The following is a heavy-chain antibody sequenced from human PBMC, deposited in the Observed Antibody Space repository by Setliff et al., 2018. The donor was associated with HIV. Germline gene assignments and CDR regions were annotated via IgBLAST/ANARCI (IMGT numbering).Heavy chain of an antibody. D-gene: IGHD4-17*01. CDR3: ARHKNGAYSLDS. V-gene: IGHV5-10-1*01. Sequence: PGASLKISCKASGYKFTGYWINWVRKMPGKGLEWMGRIDPSDSYVDYSPSFQGHVTLSIDKSVSSAHLQWSSLKASDTAMYYCARHKNGAYSLDSWGQGTLVTVSS. CDR2: IDPSDSYV. CDR1: GYKFTGYW. J-gene: IGHJ4*02.